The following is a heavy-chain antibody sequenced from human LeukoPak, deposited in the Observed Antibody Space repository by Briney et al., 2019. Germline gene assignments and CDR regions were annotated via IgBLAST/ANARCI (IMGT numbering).Heavy chain of an antibody. Sequence: KTSETLSLTCTVSGGSISSSSYYWGWIRQPPGKGLEWIGSIYYSGSTYYNPSLKSRVTISVDTSKNQFSLKLSSVTAADTAVYYCARDSSYYDILTGYYPSNWYFDLRGRGTLVTVSS. CDR2: IYYSGST. J-gene: IGHJ2*01. CDR3: ARDSSYYDILTGYYPSNWYFDL. V-gene: IGHV4-39*07. D-gene: IGHD3-9*01. CDR1: GGSISSSSYY.